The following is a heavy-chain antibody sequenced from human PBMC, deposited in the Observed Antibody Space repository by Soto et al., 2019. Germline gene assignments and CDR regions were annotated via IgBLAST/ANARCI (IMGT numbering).Heavy chain of an antibody. Sequence: GGSLRLSCAASAFTFSSYWMNWVRQAPGKGPVWVSRINSDGSITGYADSVKGRFTISRDNAKNTLYLQMNSLSAEDTAVYYCARRDQIGYYYGMDVWGQGTTVTVS. V-gene: IGHV3-74*01. J-gene: IGHJ6*02. D-gene: IGHD2-2*03. CDR1: AFTFSSYW. CDR2: INSDGSIT. CDR3: ARRDQIGYYYGMDV.